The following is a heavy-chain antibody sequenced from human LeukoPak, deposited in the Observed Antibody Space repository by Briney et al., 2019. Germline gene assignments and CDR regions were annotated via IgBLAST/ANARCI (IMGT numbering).Heavy chain of an antibody. D-gene: IGHD3-9*01. CDR2: ISTSSSYM. V-gene: IGHV3-21*01. CDR3: ARDTYDILTGYYKWAFDI. CDR1: GFTFGTYS. Sequence: PGGSLRLSCAASGFTFGTYSMNWVRQAPGKGLEWVSSISTSSSYMYHADSVQGRFTISRDNVKNSLYLQMNSLRAEDTAVYYCARDTYDILTGYYKWAFDIWGQGTMVTVSS. J-gene: IGHJ3*02.